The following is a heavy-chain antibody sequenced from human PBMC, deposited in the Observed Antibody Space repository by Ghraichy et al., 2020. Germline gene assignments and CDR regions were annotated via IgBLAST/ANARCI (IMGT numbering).Heavy chain of an antibody. V-gene: IGHV1-2*02. CDR2: INPNSGGT. D-gene: IGHD6-13*01. CDR1: GYTFTGYY. CDR3: ARDPGSYSRDNWFDP. Sequence: ASVKVSCKASGYTFTGYYMHWVRQAPGQGLEWMGWINPNSGGTNYAQKFQGRVTMTRDTSISTAYMELSRLRSDDTAVYYCARDPGSYSRDNWFDPWGQGTLVTVSS. J-gene: IGHJ5*02.